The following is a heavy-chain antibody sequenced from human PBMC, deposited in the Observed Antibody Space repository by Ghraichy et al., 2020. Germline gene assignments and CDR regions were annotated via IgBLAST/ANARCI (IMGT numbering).Heavy chain of an antibody. V-gene: IGHV3-7*03. J-gene: IGHJ4*02. CDR2: MNQDGSES. CDR1: GFTFSNYW. CDR3: ASMKWGGPFDY. Sequence: GSLRLSCAASGFTFSNYWMNWVRQAPGKGLEWVANMNQDGSESNYLASVKGRFTISRDNAKNSLYLQMNSLRAEDTAVFYCASMKWGGPFDYWGQGSLVTVSS. D-gene: IGHD1-26*01.